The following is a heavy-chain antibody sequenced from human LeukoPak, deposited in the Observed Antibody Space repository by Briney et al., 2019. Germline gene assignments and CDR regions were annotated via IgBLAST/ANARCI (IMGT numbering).Heavy chain of an antibody. V-gene: IGHV3-23*01. CDR2: ISGSGGST. CDR3: ATYRQVLLPFES. J-gene: IGHJ4*02. D-gene: IGHD2-8*02. Sequence: PGGSLRLSCVASGFTFSSYAMSWVRQAPGKGLEWVSGISGSGGSTYYADSVKGRFTISRDNSKNTLYLQMNSLRAEDTAVYYCATYRQVLLPFESWGQGTLVTVSS. CDR1: GFTFSSYA.